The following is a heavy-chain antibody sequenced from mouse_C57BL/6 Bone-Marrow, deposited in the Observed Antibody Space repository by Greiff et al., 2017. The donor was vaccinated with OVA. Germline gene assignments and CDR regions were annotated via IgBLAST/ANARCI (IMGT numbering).Heavy chain of an antibody. CDR1: GFTFSDYG. V-gene: IGHV5-17*01. J-gene: IGHJ3*01. CDR3: ARADGGKFAY. Sequence: EVKLQESGGGLVKPGGSLKLSCAASGFTFSDYGMHWVRQAPEKGLEWVAYISSGSSTIYYADTVKGRFTISRDNAKNTLFLQMTSLRSEDTAMYYCARADGGKFAYWGQGTLVTVSA. CDR2: ISSGSSTI. D-gene: IGHD2-3*01.